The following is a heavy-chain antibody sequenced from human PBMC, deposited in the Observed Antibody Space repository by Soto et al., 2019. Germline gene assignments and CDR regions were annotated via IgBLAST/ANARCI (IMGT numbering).Heavy chain of an antibody. CDR1: GGSITGSDW. V-gene: IGHV4-4*02. D-gene: IGHD1-26*01. CDR2: IFHSGNT. CDR3: ANRPVCEWAPYYGLDV. J-gene: IGHJ6*02. Sequence: QMQLQESGPGLVKPSETLSLTCGVSGGSITGSDWWTWVRKSPEKGLEWIGEIFHSGNTNYSPSIKRRVTSSHAKSANQFSLKVHSVTAADTDIYYCANRPVCEWAPYYGLDVWGPGTTFIVSS.